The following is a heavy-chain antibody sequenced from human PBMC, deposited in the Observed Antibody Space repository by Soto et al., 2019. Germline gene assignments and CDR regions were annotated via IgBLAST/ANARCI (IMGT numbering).Heavy chain of an antibody. J-gene: IGHJ3*02. V-gene: IGHV4-4*02. Sequence: SETLSLTCAVSRCSISSSNWWSWVRPPPGKGLEWIGEIYHSGSTNYNPSLKSRVTISVDKSKNQFSLKLSSVTAADTAVYYCARVPPPYDQGAFDIWGQGTMVTVSS. CDR2: IYHSGST. CDR1: RCSISSSNW. CDR3: ARVPPPYDQGAFDI. D-gene: IGHD2-2*01.